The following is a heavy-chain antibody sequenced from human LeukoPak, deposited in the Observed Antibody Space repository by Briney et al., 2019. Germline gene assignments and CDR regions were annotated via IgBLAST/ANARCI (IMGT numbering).Heavy chain of an antibody. CDR3: ARGGGYSYGSFDY. D-gene: IGHD5-18*01. J-gene: IGHJ4*02. CDR2: INRDGSST. V-gene: IGHV3-74*01. Sequence: GGSLRLSCAASGFIFNTYWIHWVRQAPGKGLVWVSRINRDGSSTSYADSVKGRFTISRDNAKNTLYLQMNSLRAEDTAVYYCARGGGYSYGSFDYWGQGTLVTVSS. CDR1: GFIFNTYW.